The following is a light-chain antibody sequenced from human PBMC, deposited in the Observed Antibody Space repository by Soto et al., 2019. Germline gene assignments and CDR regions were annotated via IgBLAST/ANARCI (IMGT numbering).Light chain of an antibody. V-gene: IGLV1-40*01. Sequence: QSVLTQPPSVSGSPGQRVTISCTGSSSNIGAGYDVNWYQQLPGTAPKLLIFGDSNRPSGVAYRFSGSKSGTSASLAITGLQAADEADYYCQSSDSRLSGSDVFGTGTKLTVL. CDR1: SSNIGAGYD. CDR2: GDS. J-gene: IGLJ1*01. CDR3: QSSDSRLSGSDV.